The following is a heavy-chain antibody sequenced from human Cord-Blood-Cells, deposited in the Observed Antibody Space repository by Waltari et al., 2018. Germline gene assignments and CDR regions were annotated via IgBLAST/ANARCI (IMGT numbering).Heavy chain of an antibody. V-gene: IGHV3-21*01. CDR1: GFTFSSYS. CDR2: ISSSSSYI. D-gene: IGHD2-21*01. J-gene: IGHJ3*02. Sequence: EVQLVESGGGLVKPGGSLRLSCAASGFTFSSYSMNWVRQAPGKGLGWVSSISSSSSYIYYADSVKGRFTISRDNAKNSLYLQMNSRRAEDTAVYYCARAAGDYAFDIWGQGTMVTVSS. CDR3: ARAAGDYAFDI.